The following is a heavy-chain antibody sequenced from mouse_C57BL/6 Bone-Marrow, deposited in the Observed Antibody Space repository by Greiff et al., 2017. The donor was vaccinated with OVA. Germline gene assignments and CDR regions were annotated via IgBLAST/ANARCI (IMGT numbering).Heavy chain of an antibody. Sequence: EVKVEESGPGLVKPSQTVFLTCTVTGISITTGNYRWSWIRQFPGNKLEWIGYISYSGTITYNPSLTSRTTITRDTPKNQFFLEMNSLTAEDTATYYCARAPLYYGNYDYWGKGTTLTVAS. CDR2: ISYSGTI. D-gene: IGHD2-1*01. J-gene: IGHJ2*01. CDR3: ARAPLYYGNYDY. CDR1: GISITTGNYR. V-gene: IGHV3-5*01.